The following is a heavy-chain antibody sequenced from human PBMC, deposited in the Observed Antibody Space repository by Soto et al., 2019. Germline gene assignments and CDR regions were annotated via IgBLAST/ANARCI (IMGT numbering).Heavy chain of an antibody. CDR1: VFTCISYA. D-gene: IGHD2-2*01. CDR3: AKWDRYCSSASCYQGDY. J-gene: IGHJ4*02. V-gene: IGHV3-23*01. Sequence: PGWSLRLACASSVFTCISYAVSWVRQAPGKGLEWVSVISGSGDTIYYADSVKGRFTISRDNSKNTLYLQMNSLRAEDTAVYYCAKWDRYCSSASCYQGDYWGQGTLVTVSS. CDR2: ISGSGDTI.